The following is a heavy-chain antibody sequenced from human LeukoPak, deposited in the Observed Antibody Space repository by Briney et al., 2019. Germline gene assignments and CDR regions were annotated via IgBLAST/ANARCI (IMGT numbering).Heavy chain of an antibody. D-gene: IGHD7-27*01. CDR1: GGTFGSYA. CDR3: ARLTGTDFYFDY. CDR2: IIPIFGTA. Sequence: ASVKVSCKASGGTFGSYAISWVRQAPGQGLEWMGGIIPIFGTANYAQKFQGRVTITTDESTSTAYMELSSLRSEDTAVYYCARLTGTDFYFDYWGQGTLVTVSS. V-gene: IGHV1-69*05. J-gene: IGHJ4*02.